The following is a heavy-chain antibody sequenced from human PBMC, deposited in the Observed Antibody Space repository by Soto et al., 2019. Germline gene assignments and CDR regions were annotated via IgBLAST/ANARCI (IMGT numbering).Heavy chain of an antibody. CDR2: IYSGGST. J-gene: IGHJ6*03. V-gene: IGHV3-53*04. Sequence: GGSLRLSCAASGFTVSSNYMSWVRQAPGKGLEWVSVIYSGGSTYYADSVKGRFTISRHNSKNTLYLQMNSLRAEDTAVYYCARDNQGYDFWSGYYYYYYYMDVWGKGTTVTVSS. CDR3: ARDNQGYDFWSGYYYYYYYMDV. D-gene: IGHD3-3*01. CDR1: GFTVSSNY.